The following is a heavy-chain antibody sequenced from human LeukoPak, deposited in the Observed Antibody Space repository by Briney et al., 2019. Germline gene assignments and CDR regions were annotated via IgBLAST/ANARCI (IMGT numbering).Heavy chain of an antibody. V-gene: IGHV3-21*01. CDR1: GFTFSSYS. Sequence: GGSLRLSCAASGFTFSSYSMNWVRQAPGKGLDWVSCINSSSSYIYYADSVKSRFTISRDNAKTSLYLQMNSLRAEDTAVYYCARGPLAVAGAFDIWGQGTMVTVSS. J-gene: IGHJ3*02. CDR3: ARGPLAVAGAFDI. CDR2: INSSSSYI. D-gene: IGHD6-19*01.